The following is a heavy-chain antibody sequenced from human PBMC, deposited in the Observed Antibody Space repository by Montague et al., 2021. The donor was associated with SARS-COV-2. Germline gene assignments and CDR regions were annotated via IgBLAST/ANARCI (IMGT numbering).Heavy chain of an antibody. CDR1: GDPIRSATYY. D-gene: IGHD1-1*01. Sequence: SETLSLTCDVSGDPIRSATYYWAWIRQPPGRGLEWIGNIYYSGSTMYNPSLKSRVTMSVDTSKNQFSLHLNLVTAADTAVCYCARRLTGLEPPFDPWGQGTLVIVSS. J-gene: IGHJ5*02. CDR3: ARRLTGLEPPFDP. V-gene: IGHV4-39*01. CDR2: IYYSGST.